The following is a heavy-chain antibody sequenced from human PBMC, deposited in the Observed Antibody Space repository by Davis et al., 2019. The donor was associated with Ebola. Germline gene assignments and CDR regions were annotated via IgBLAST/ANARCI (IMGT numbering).Heavy chain of an antibody. J-gene: IGHJ4*02. CDR2: IYYSGST. D-gene: IGHD3-10*01. V-gene: IGHV4-31*03. CDR1: GGSISSGGYY. CDR3: ARSFIIPYFDY. Sequence: SETLSLTCTVSGGSISSGGYYWSWIRQHPGKGLEWIGYIYYSGSTYYNPSLKSRVTISVDTSKNQFSLKLSPVTAADTAVYYCARSFIIPYFDYWGQGTLVTVSS.